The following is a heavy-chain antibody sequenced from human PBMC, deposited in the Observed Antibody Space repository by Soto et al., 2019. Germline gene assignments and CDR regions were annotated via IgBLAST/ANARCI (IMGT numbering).Heavy chain of an antibody. CDR2: IRSKAYGGTT. J-gene: IGHJ4*02. V-gene: IGHV3-49*03. Sequence: GGSLRLSCTASGFTFGDYAMSWFRQAPGKGLEWVGFIRSKAYGGTTEYAASVKGRFTISRDDSKSIAYLQMNSLKTEDTAVYYCTRESIRAIVLVPAAPDYWGQGTLVTVSS. CDR3: TRESIRAIVLVPAAPDY. D-gene: IGHD2-2*01. CDR1: GFTFGDYA.